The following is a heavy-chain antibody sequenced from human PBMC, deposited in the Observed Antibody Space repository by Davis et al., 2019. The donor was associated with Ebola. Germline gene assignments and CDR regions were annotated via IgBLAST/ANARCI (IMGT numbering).Heavy chain of an antibody. CDR1: GFTFSSYS. V-gene: IGHV3-21*01. Sequence: GGSLRLSCAASGFTFSSYSMNWVRQAPGKGLEWVSSISSSSSYIYYADSVKGRFTISRDNAKNSLYLQMNSLRAEDTAVYYCARDGGYCSSTSCYLVSGHSDYWGQGTLVTVSS. CDR3: ARDGGYCSSTSCYLVSGHSDY. J-gene: IGHJ4*02. D-gene: IGHD2-2*01. CDR2: ISSSSSYI.